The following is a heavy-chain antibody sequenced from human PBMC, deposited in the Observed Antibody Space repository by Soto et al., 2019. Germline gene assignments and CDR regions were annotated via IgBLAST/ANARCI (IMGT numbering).Heavy chain of an antibody. V-gene: IGHV3-30-3*01. CDR3: ARDLMPHSSGWYYYYGMDV. CDR1: GFTFSSYA. D-gene: IGHD6-19*01. Sequence: PGGSLRLSCAASGFTFSSYAMHWVRQAPGKGLEWVAVISYDGSNKYYADSVKGRFTISRDNSKNTLYLQMNSLRAEDTAVYYCARDLMPHSSGWYYYYGMDVWGQGTTVTVSS. CDR2: ISYDGSNK. J-gene: IGHJ6*02.